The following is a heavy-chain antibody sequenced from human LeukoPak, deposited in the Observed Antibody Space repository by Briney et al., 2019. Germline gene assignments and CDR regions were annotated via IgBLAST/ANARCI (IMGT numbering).Heavy chain of an antibody. CDR3: ARGPSTVYYYYMDV. D-gene: IGHD4-17*01. CDR1: GYTFTSYG. CDR2: IIPIFGTA. V-gene: IGHV1-69*06. J-gene: IGHJ6*03. Sequence: SVKVSCKASGYTFTSYGISWVRQAPGQGLEWMGGIIPIFGTANYAQKFQGRVTITADKSTSTAYMELSSLRSEDTAVYYCARGPSTVYYYYMDVWGKGTTVTVSS.